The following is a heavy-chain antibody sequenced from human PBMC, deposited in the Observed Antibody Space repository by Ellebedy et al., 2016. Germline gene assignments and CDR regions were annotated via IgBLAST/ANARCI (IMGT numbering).Heavy chain of an antibody. CDR1: GFTFSSYA. CDR2: ISGSGGST. D-gene: IGHD1-26*01. CDR3: AKDRRWELLEGFFDY. J-gene: IGHJ4*02. V-gene: IGHV3-23*01. Sequence: GESLKISXTASGFTFSSYAMSWVRQAPGKGLEWVSAISGSGGSTYYADSVKGRFTISRDNSKNTLYLQMNSLRAEDTAAYYCAKDRRWELLEGFFDYWGQGTLVTVSS.